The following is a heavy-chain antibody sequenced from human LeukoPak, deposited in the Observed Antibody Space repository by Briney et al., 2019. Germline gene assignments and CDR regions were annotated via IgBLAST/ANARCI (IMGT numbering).Heavy chain of an antibody. CDR2: ISSSGSTI. V-gene: IGHV3-11*01. CDR1: GFTFSDYY. CDR3: ARRSVGYYYYMDV. D-gene: IGHD2-2*01. J-gene: IGHJ6*03. Sequence: PGGSLRLSCAASGFTFSDYYMSWIRQAPGKGLEWVSYISSSGSTIYYADSVKGRFTISRDNAKNSLYLQMDGLRAEDTAVYYCARRSVGYYYYMDVWGKGTTVTVSS.